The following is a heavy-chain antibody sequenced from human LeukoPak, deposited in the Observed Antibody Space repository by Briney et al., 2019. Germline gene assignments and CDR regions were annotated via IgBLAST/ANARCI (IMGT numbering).Heavy chain of an antibody. CDR1: GGSISSYY. D-gene: IGHD2-21*01. Sequence: SETLSLTCTVSGGSISSYYWTWIRQPPGKGLEWIGYIYYSGSTNYNPSLKSRVTISVDTSKNQFSLKLSSVTAADTAVYYCARGVVIAPQTFDYWGQGTLVTVSS. CDR3: ARGVVIAPQTFDY. CDR2: IYYSGST. V-gene: IGHV4-59*01. J-gene: IGHJ4*02.